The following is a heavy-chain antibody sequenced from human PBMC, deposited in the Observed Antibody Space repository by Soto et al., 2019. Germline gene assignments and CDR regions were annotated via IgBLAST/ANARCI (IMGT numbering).Heavy chain of an antibody. V-gene: IGHV1-3*01. CDR1: GYTFTSYA. J-gene: IGHJ4*02. CDR3: ARVGRVSSSSYFDY. CDR2: INAGNGNT. Sequence: SVNGSFPATGYTFTSYAVHWLRPAPAQKLEWMGCINAGNGNTKYSQKLQGRATITSDTAPSTAYMELIRLRSEHTAVYYFARVGRVSSSSYFDYWGQGTLVTVSP. D-gene: IGHD6-6*01.